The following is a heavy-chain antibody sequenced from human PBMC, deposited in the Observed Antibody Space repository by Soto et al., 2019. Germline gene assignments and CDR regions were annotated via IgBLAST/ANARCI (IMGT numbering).Heavy chain of an antibody. J-gene: IGHJ4*01. D-gene: IGHD6-13*01. CDR1: GFSFSSYW. CDR3: AKGYSRFDY. V-gene: IGHV3-7*03. Sequence: GGSLRLSCAASGFSFSSYWMSWVRQAPGKGLEWVANIKQDGSEKYYVDSVRGRFTISRDSAKNSLFLQMNSLTAEDTALYYCAKGYSRFDYWGRGTLVTVSS. CDR2: IKQDGSEK.